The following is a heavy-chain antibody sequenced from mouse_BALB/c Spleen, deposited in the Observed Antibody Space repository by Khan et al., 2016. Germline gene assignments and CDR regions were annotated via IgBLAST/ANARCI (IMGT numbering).Heavy chain of an antibody. D-gene: IGHD2-5*01. CDR3: TRNIVPMDY. V-gene: IGHV3-8*02. J-gene: IGHJ4*01. Sequence: EVQLVESGPSLVKPSQTLSLTCSVTGGSITSGYWNWIRKFPGNKLEYMGYISYSGITYFNPSLKSRISITRDTSKSQFYLQLNSVTTEDTATYYCTRNIVPMDYWGQGTSVTVSS. CDR2: ISYSGIT. CDR1: GGSITSGY.